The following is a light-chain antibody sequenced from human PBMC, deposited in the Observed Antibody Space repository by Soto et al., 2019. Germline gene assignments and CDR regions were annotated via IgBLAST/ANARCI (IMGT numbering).Light chain of an antibody. CDR3: QKYYSTPPGLLT. Sequence: DIVMTQSPDSLAVSLGERATINCKFSQSVFYSSNNKNYLAWYQQKPGQPPKLLIYWASTRESGVTARVRGSWSGTYFTLTISSLQAEDVVVYYCQKYYSTPPGLLTFGGGTKVESK. CDR1: QSVFYSSNNKNY. J-gene: IGKJ4*01. CDR2: WAS. V-gene: IGKV4-1*01.